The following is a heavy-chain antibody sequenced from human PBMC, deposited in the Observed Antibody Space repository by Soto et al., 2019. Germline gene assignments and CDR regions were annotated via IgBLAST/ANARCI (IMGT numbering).Heavy chain of an antibody. V-gene: IGHV4-34*01. J-gene: IGHJ4*02. CDR3: ARDKITGLFDY. CDR1: GGSFSGYY. Sequence: SETLSLTCAVYGGSFSGYYCTWIRQPPGTGLEWIGEINHSGSTNYNPSLRSRVTISSDTSKNQFSLKLTSVTAADTAVYYCARDKITGLFDYWGQGTLVTVSS. CDR2: INHSGST. D-gene: IGHD2-8*02.